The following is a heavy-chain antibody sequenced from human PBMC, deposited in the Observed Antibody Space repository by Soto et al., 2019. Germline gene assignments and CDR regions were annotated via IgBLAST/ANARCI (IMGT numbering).Heavy chain of an antibody. V-gene: IGHV3-21*01. CDR3: ARGYDIVAVPDTIRVAYFDY. CDR1: GFTFSTHS. D-gene: IGHD2-2*01. CDR2: ISTTGSDK. Sequence: GGSLRLSCADSGFTFSTHSMNWVRHAPGKGLEWVSSISTTGSDKSYADSVKGRFTISRHNANNSLYLQITILTSDDTAVYYCARGYDIVAVPDTIRVAYFDYWGQGTLVTVSS. J-gene: IGHJ4*02.